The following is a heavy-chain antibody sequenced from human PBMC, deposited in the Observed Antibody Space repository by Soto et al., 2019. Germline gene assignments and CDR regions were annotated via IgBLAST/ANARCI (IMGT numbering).Heavy chain of an antibody. J-gene: IGHJ5*02. CDR1: GLTFSSYG. V-gene: IGHV3-30*02. D-gene: IGHD2-2*01. Sequence: GGTLRLACAVSGLTFSSYGMHCFRQAPAKGLEWVAVIWYDGSNKYYADSVKGRFTISRDNSKNTLYLQMNSLRAEDTAVYYCAKDNCISTSCYRLYNWFDPWGQGTLVTVS. CDR3: AKDNCISTSCYRLYNWFDP. CDR2: IWYDGSNK.